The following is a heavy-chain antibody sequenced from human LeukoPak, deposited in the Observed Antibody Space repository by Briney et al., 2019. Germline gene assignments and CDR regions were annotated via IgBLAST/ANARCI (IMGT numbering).Heavy chain of an antibody. CDR1: EFTFSSFA. J-gene: IGHJ4*02. D-gene: IGHD3-22*01. Sequence: GGSLRLSCAASEFTFSSFAMSWVRQAPGKGLEWVSRVSGSGGSTYYADSVKGRFSISRDNSKNTLYLPMNSLRAEDTAVYYCARDSSGYGSFDYWGRGTLVTVSS. CDR2: VSGSGGST. V-gene: IGHV3-23*01. CDR3: ARDSSGYGSFDY.